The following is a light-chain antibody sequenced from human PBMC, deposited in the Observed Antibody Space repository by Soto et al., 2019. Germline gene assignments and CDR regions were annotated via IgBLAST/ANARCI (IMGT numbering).Light chain of an antibody. V-gene: IGLV1-44*01. J-gene: IGLJ3*02. CDR2: TNN. CDR1: STNIGRNS. Sequence: QSVLTQPPSASGTPGQRVSISCSGSSTNIGRNSISWYQNLPGTAPKLLIYTNNQRPSGVPARFSGSKSGTSASLAIGGLQSEDEADYYCAAWDDSLSGWVFGGGTKVTVL. CDR3: AAWDDSLSGWV.